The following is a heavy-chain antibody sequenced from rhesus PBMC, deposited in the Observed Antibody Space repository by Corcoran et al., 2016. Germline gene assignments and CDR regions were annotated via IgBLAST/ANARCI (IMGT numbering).Heavy chain of an antibody. D-gene: IGHD2-15*01. V-gene: IGHV1-111*02. CDR3: ATDRKYCSSTYCSSDY. CDR1: GYTFTDYY. J-gene: IGHJ4*01. Sequence: EVQLVQSGAEVKKPGASVKISCKASGYTFTDYYLHWVRQAPGKGLEWMGRVDPEDGEAIHAQKFQDIVTITADTSTDTAYMELSSLRSEDTAVYYCATDRKYCSSTYCSSDYWGQGVLVTVSS. CDR2: VDPEDGEA.